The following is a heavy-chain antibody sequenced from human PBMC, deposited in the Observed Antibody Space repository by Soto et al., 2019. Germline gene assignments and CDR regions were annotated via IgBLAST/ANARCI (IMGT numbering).Heavy chain of an antibody. V-gene: IGHV3-30*18. D-gene: IGHD3-3*01. CDR2: ISYDGSNK. J-gene: IGHJ4*02. CDR1: GFTFSSYG. Sequence: GGSLRLSCAASGFTFSSYGMHWVRQAPGKGLEWVAVISYDGSNKYYADSVKGRFTISRDNSKNTLYLQMNSLRAEDTAVYYCAKQQGLRFLEWLLFLDYWGQGTLVTVSS. CDR3: AKQQGLRFLEWLLFLDY.